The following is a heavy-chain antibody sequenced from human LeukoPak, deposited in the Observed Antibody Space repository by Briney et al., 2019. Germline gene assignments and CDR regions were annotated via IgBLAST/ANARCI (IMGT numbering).Heavy chain of an antibody. CDR3: ARVRDVYNHVFEN. CDR2: IYQGGST. V-gene: IGHV3-53*01. CDR1: TFTVASNY. D-gene: IGHD5-24*01. Sequence: PGGSLRLSCAVFTFTVASNYMSWVRQTPGKGLVWVSDIYQGGSTYYSDSVKGRFTISRDISKNTLHLQMNNLRVDDAAVYYCARVRDVYNHVFENWGQGTLVTVS. J-gene: IGHJ4*02.